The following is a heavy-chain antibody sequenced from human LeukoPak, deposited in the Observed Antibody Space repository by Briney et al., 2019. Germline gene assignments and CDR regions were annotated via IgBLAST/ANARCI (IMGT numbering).Heavy chain of an antibody. CDR2: IIPIFGTA. CDR3: ARGDDSSGYTYYYYMDV. J-gene: IGHJ6*03. V-gene: IGHV1-69*05. CDR1: GGTFGSYA. D-gene: IGHD3-22*01. Sequence: ASVKVSCKASGGTFGSYAISWVRQAPGQGLEWMGGIIPIFGTANYAQKFHGRVTITTDESTSTAYMELSSLRSEDTAVYYCARGDDSSGYTYYYYMDVWGKGTTVTVSS.